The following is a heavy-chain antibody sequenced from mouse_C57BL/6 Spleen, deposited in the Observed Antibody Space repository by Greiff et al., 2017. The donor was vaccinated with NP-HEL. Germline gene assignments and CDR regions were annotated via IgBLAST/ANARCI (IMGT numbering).Heavy chain of an antibody. D-gene: IGHD1-1*01. CDR1: GYTFTEYT. Sequence: QVQLQQSGAELVKPGASVKLSCKASGYTFTEYTIHWVKQRSGQGLEWIGWFYPGSGSIKYNEKFKDKATLTSDKSSSTVYMELSRLTSEDSAVYFCARHEDTYYYGSSFPWFAYWGQGTLVTVSA. CDR3: ARHEDTYYYGSSFPWFAY. V-gene: IGHV1-62-2*01. J-gene: IGHJ3*01. CDR2: FYPGSGSI.